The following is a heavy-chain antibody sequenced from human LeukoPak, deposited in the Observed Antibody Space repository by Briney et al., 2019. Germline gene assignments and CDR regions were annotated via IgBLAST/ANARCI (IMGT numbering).Heavy chain of an antibody. CDR3: ARGGTGSGPDFDY. J-gene: IGHJ4*02. Sequence: SQTLSLTCAISGDSVSSNSAAWNWIRQSPSRGLEWLGRTYYRSKYYLEYALSVKSRISINPDTSKNQFSLQLNSVTPEDTAVYYCARGGTGSGPDFDYWGQGTPVIVSA. CDR2: TYYRSKYYL. D-gene: IGHD6-19*01. V-gene: IGHV6-1*01. CDR1: GDSVSSNSAA.